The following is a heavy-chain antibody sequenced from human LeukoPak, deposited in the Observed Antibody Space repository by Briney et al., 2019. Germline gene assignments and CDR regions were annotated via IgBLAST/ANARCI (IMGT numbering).Heavy chain of an antibody. D-gene: IGHD3-16*02. V-gene: IGHV4-34*01. CDR1: GGSFSGYY. Sequence: SSETLSLTCAVYGGSFSGYYWSWIRQPPGKGLEWIGEINHSGSTNYNPSLKSRVTISVDTSKNQFSLKLSSVTAADTAVYYCARGWGDYVWGSYRSSGAFDIWGQGTMVTVSS. CDR2: INHSGST. J-gene: IGHJ3*02. CDR3: ARGWGDYVWGSYRSSGAFDI.